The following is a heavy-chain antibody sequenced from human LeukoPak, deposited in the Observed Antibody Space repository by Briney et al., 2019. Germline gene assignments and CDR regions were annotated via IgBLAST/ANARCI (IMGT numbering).Heavy chain of an antibody. CDR1: RGSISSRYYH. J-gene: IGHJ4*02. CDR3: ARAWFSDWYYFDY. D-gene: IGHD3-9*01. Sequence: PSETLSLTCTVSRGSISSRYYHWGWIRQPPGKGLECIATISYNGSTYYNPSLKSRVTISVDTSKNQFSLRLSSVTAADTAVYYCARAWFSDWYYFDYWGQGTLVTVSS. V-gene: IGHV4-39*01. CDR2: ISYNGST.